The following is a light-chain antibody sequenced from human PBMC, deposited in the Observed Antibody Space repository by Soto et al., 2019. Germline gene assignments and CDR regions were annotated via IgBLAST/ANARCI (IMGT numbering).Light chain of an antibody. J-gene: IGKJ1*01. CDR3: QQSYSFPRT. CDR2: AAS. CDR1: QNIINY. V-gene: IGKV1-39*01. Sequence: DIQVTQSPSSLSASVGDRVTITCRTSQNIINYLNWYQQKPGEAPELLIYAASTLQGGVPSRFGGSGSGTDFSLTISSLQPEDFATYYCQQSYSFPRTFGQGTKVDTK.